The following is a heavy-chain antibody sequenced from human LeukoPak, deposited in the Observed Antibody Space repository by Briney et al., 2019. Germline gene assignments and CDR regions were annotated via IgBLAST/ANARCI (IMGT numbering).Heavy chain of an antibody. D-gene: IGHD3-22*01. CDR2: IYTSGST. CDR1: GASISRYY. V-gene: IGHV4-4*09. J-gene: IGHJ4*02. Sequence: SETLSLTRTVSGASISRYYWSWIRQPPGKGLEWIGYIYTSGSTNYNPSLKSRVTISVDTSKNQFSLKLSSVTAADTAVYYCARTAYDSSAYYPDYWGQGTLVTVSS. CDR3: ARTAYDSSAYYPDY.